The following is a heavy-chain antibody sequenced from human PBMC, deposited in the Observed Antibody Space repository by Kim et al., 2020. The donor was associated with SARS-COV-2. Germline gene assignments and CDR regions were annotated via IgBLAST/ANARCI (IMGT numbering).Heavy chain of an antibody. D-gene: IGHD3-22*01. CDR3: ARDPRRLYYDSSGYYYEPNYYYYGMDV. CDR1: GYTFTSYG. V-gene: IGHV1-18*01. Sequence: ASVKVSCKASGYTFTSYGISWVRQAPGQGLEWMGWISAYNGNTNYAQKLQGRVTMTTDTSTSTAYMELRSLRSDDTAVYYCARDPRRLYYDSSGYYYEPNYYYYGMDVWGQGTTVTVSS. CDR2: ISAYNGNT. J-gene: IGHJ6*02.